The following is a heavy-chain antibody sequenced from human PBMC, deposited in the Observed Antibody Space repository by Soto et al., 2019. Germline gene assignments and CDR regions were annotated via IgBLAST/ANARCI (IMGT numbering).Heavy chain of an antibody. V-gene: IGHV3-33*01. CDR2: IWYDGSNK. CDR3: AREGRITMVRGGYFDY. Sequence: QVQLVESGGGVVQPGRSLRLSCAASGFTFSSYGMHWVRRAPGKGLEWVAVIWYDGSNKYYADSVKGRFTISRDNSKNTLYLQMNSLRAEDTAVYYCAREGRITMVRGGYFDYWGQGTLVTVSS. D-gene: IGHD3-10*01. J-gene: IGHJ4*02. CDR1: GFTFSSYG.